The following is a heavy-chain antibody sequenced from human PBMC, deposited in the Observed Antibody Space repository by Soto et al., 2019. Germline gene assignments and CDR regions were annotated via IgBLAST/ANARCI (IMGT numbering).Heavy chain of an antibody. J-gene: IGHJ3*02. CDR2: INPNSGGT. CDR3: ATSSGWPLGDAFDI. D-gene: IGHD6-19*01. V-gene: IGHV1-2*04. Sequence: ASVKVSCKASGYTFTGYYMHWVRQAPGQGLEWMGWINPNSGGTNYAQKFQGWVTMTRDTSISTAYMELSRLRSDDTAVYYCATSSGWPLGDAFDIWGQGTMVTVSS. CDR1: GYTFTGYY.